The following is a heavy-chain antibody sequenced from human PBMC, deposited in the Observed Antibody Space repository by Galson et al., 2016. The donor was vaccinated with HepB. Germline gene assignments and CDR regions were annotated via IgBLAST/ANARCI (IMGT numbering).Heavy chain of an antibody. CDR3: ARGAFYDSSGNWFDP. CDR2: ISSSSSYI. J-gene: IGHJ5*02. Sequence: SLRLSCAASGFTFSSYSMNWVRQAPGKGLEWVSSISSSSSYIYYADSVKGRFTISRDNAKNSLYLQMNSLRAEDTAVYYCARGAFYDSSGNWFDPWGQGTLVTVAS. CDR1: GFTFSSYS. D-gene: IGHD3-22*01. V-gene: IGHV3-21*01.